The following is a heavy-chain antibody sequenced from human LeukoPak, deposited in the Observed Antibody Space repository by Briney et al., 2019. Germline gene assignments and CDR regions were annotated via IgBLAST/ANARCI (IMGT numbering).Heavy chain of an antibody. J-gene: IGHJ4*02. CDR3: AKEIRPNDH. D-gene: IGHD3-16*01. CDR2: ISINADDT. Sequence: GGSLRLSCAASGFTFSSHAMTWVRQAPGRGLQWVSSISINADDTHYADSVKGRFTISRDNSKKTLFLQMDSLRVDDTAIYYCAKEIRPNDHWGQGTLVIVSS. CDR1: GFTFSSHA. V-gene: IGHV3-23*01.